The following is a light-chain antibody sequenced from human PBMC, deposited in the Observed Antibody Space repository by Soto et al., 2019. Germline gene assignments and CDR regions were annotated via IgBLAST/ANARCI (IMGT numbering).Light chain of an antibody. J-gene: IGLJ1*01. Sequence: QSALTQPRSVSGSPGQSVTISCTGTSSDVGAYNFVAWYQQHPGKAPKVILYDVSDRPSGVSNRFSGSKSGNTASLTISGLRAEDEADYYCSAHTTSSLYVFGSGTKVTVL. CDR1: SSDVGAYNF. CDR2: DVS. CDR3: SAHTTSSLYV. V-gene: IGLV2-14*03.